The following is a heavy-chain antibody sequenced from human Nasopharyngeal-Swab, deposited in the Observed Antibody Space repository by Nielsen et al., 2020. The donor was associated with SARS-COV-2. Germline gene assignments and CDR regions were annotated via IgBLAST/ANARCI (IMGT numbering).Heavy chain of an antibody. Sequence: ALAQVSCYASAYTITSYYIHCVRQPPAQGLQWLGIINPSGGSTSYAPKFQGRVTMTRNTSTSTVYMELSSLRSEDTAVYYCARDPTPPEYCSGGSCYSGDYYYGMDVWGQGTTVTVSS. J-gene: IGHJ6*02. CDR3: ARDPTPPEYCSGGSCYSGDYYYGMDV. CDR2: INPSGGST. D-gene: IGHD2-15*01. V-gene: IGHV1-46*01. CDR1: AYTITSYY.